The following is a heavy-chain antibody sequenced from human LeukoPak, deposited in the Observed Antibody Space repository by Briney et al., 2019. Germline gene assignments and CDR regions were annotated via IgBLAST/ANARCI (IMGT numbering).Heavy chain of an antibody. Sequence: SVKVSCKASGGTFSSYAISWVRQAPGQGLEWKGRIIPTLGIANYAQKFQGRVTITADKSTSTAYMELSSLRSEDTAVYYCALSRGYYFDYWDQGTLVTVSS. CDR1: GGTFSSYA. CDR2: IIPTLGIA. D-gene: IGHD3-10*01. J-gene: IGHJ4*02. V-gene: IGHV1-69*04. CDR3: ALSRGYYFDY.